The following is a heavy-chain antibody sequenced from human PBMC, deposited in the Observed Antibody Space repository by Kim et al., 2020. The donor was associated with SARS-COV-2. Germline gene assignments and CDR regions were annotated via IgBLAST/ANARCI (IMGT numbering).Heavy chain of an antibody. CDR3: AHDILTGYHVPWGGMDV. Sequence: GGSLRLSCAASGFTFSSYSMNWVRQAPGKGLEWVSYISSSSSTIYYADSVKGRFTISRDNAKNSLYLQMNSLRDEDTAVYYCAHDILTGYHVPWGGMDVWGQGTTVTVSS. J-gene: IGHJ6*02. CDR2: ISSSSSTI. V-gene: IGHV3-48*02. D-gene: IGHD3-9*01. CDR1: GFTFSSYS.